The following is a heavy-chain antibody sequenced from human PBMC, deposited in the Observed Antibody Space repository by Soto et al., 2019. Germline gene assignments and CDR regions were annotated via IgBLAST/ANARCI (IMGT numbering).Heavy chain of an antibody. CDR2: ISAYNGNT. D-gene: IGHD1-26*01. J-gene: IGHJ4*02. CDR3: ARAPIVGAMWVDFDY. CDR1: GYTFTSYG. V-gene: IGHV1-18*01. Sequence: GASVKVSCKASGYTFTSYGISWVRQAPGQGLEWMGWISAYNGNTNYAQKLQGRVTMTTDTSTSTAYMELRSLRSDDTAVYYCARAPIVGAMWVDFDYWGQGTLVTVSS.